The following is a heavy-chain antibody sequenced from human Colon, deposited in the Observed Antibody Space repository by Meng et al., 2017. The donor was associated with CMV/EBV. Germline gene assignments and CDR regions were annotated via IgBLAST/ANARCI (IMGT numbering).Heavy chain of an antibody. J-gene: IGHJ4*02. V-gene: IGHV4-59*11. CDR3: ARGVGHATNNSLDS. Sequence: SETLSLTCTVSTDSLRDHYWSWIRQPPGKGLAWMGYVYYSGSATYSPSLRSRITISIDTSRNQFSLNLRSVTAADTAMYFCARGVGHATNNSLDSWGQGTLVTVSS. D-gene: IGHD1-1*01. CDR1: TDSLRDHY. CDR2: VYYSGSA.